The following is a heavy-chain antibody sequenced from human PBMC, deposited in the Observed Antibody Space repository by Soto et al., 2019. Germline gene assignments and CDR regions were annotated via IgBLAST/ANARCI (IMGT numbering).Heavy chain of an antibody. CDR2: INPSGGST. CDR1: GYTFTSYY. D-gene: IGHD3-10*01. J-gene: IGHJ6*02. Sequence: ASVKVSCKASGYTFTSYYMHWVRQAPGQGLEWMGIINPSGGSTSYAQKFQGRVTMTRDTSTSTVYMELSSLRSEDTAVYYCATFPSGDPPRYSYGMDVWGQGTTVTVSS. CDR3: ATFPSGDPPRYSYGMDV. V-gene: IGHV1-46*01.